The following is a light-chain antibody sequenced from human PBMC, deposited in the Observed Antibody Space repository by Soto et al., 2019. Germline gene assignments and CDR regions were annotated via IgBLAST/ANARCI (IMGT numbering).Light chain of an antibody. CDR2: DVS. CDR3: SSYTSSSTPYV. Sequence: QSALTQPASVSGSPGQSITISCTGTSSDVGGYNYVSWYQQHPGKPPKLMIYDVSNRPSGVSNRFSGSKSGNTASLTISGLQAEDEADYYCSSYTSSSTPYVFGTGTKVTVL. J-gene: IGLJ1*01. CDR1: SSDVGGYNY. V-gene: IGLV2-14*01.